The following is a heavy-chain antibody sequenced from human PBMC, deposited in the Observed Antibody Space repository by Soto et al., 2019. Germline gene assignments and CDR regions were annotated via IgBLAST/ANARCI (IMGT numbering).Heavy chain of an antibody. D-gene: IGHD3-10*01. Sequence: AVKVSCKASGGTFSSYAISGVRQAPGQGLEWMGGIIPIFGTAKYAQKFQGRVTIPADESTTPAYMELSSLRSEDTALYYCARVMVRGFIIDYYYYGMDVWGQGTTVTVSS. CDR2: IIPIFGTA. CDR1: GGTFSSYA. V-gene: IGHV1-69*13. CDR3: ARVMVRGFIIDYYYYGMDV. J-gene: IGHJ6*02.